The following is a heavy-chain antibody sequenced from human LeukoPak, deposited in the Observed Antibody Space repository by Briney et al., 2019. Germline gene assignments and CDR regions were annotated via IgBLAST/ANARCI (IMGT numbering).Heavy chain of an antibody. V-gene: IGHV1-2*02. J-gene: IGHJ4*02. CDR1: GYTFTGYY. Sequence: ASVKVSCKASGYTFTGYYMHWVRQAPGQGLEWMGWINPNSGGTNYAQKFQGRVTMTRDTSISTAYMELSRLRSDDTAVYYCAREVRDGYQYYFDYWGQGTLVTVPS. CDR3: AREVRDGYQYYFDY. CDR2: INPNSGGT. D-gene: IGHD5-24*01.